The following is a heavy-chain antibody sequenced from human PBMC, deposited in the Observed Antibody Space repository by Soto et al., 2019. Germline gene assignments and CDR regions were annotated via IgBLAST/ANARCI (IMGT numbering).Heavy chain of an antibody. Sequence: ASVKVSCKASGSTFSSYAISWVRHAPGQGLARVGWINPNIVGKNYAQTFQRGVTMTRDTSISTAYRKWSRLISAGTAVYYCARDLTVYYGSGSYPGSYYYFAYWGQGTLVTVSS. J-gene: IGHJ4*02. D-gene: IGHD3-10*01. CDR1: GSTFSSYA. CDR3: ARDLTVYYGSGSYPGSYYYFAY. V-gene: IGHV1-2*02. CDR2: INPNIVGK.